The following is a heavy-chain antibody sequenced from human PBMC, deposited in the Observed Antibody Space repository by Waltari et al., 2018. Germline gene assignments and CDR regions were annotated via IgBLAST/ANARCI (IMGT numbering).Heavy chain of an antibody. D-gene: IGHD2-21*01. J-gene: IGHJ1*01. V-gene: IGHV3-23*01. Sequence: EVQLLESGGGLVQPGGSLRLSCAASGFTFSSYAMSWVRQAPGKGLEWVSAIRGSVGSTYYADSVNGRFTISRDNSKNTLYLQMNSLRAEDTAVYYCAKGEVVVDSRGDFQHWGQGTLVTVSS. CDR1: GFTFSSYA. CDR3: AKGEVVVDSRGDFQH. CDR2: IRGSVGST.